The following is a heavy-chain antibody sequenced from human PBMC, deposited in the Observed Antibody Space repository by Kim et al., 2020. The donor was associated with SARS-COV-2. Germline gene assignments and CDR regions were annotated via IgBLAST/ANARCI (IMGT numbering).Heavy chain of an antibody. J-gene: IGHJ4*02. CDR1: GFTFSSYA. V-gene: IGHV3-23*01. CDR2: ITGSGGRT. Sequence: GGSLRLSCGASGFTFSSYAMNWVRQAPGKGLEWVSGITGSGGRTYYADSVKGRFTISRGNSKKTLYLQMNSLRAEDTALYFCAKRGPSDLPTEGFDQWGQGCLVTDS. CDR3: AKRGPSDLPTEGFDQ.